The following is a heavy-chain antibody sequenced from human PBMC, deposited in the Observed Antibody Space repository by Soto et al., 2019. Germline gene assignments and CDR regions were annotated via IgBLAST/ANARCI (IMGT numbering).Heavy chain of an antibody. CDR2: ISYDGSNK. J-gene: IGHJ4*02. CDR1: GFTFSSYG. V-gene: IGHV3-30*18. CDR3: AKDRSGYYSVFDY. D-gene: IGHD3-22*01. Sequence: GGSLRLSCAASGFTFSSYGMHWVRQAPGKGLEWVAVISYDGSNKYYADSVKGRFTISRDNSKNTLYLQMNSLRAEDMAVYYCAKDRSGYYSVFDYWGQGTLVTVSS.